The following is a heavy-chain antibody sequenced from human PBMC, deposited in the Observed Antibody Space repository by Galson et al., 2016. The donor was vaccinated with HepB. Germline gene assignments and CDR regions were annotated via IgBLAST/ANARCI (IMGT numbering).Heavy chain of an antibody. CDR3: ARAFSPGSFDI. V-gene: IGHV3-7*03. D-gene: IGHD1-14*01. Sequence: SLRLSCAASGFTFTRYWMNWVRQAPGKGLGWVAYIKDDGSVKKYVDSVKGRFTISRDNAKNSLYLQLSSLRAEDTAVYYCARAFSPGSFDIWAQGTLVTVSS. CDR2: IKDDGSVK. CDR1: GFTFTRYW. J-gene: IGHJ3*02.